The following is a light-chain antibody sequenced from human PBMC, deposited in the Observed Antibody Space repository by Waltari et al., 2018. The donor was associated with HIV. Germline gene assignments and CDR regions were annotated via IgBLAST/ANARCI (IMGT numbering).Light chain of an antibody. CDR3: QQYGSSPYN. CDR1: ESVTRRY. CDR2: GTP. V-gene: IGKV3-20*01. J-gene: IGKJ2*01. Sequence: IVLTQSPGTLSLPPGERATLSCRASESVTRRYLAWYQQKPGQAPRLLIYGTPSRATGIPDRFTGIGSETDFTLTISRLEPEDFAVYYCQQYGSSPYNFGQGTKLEIK.